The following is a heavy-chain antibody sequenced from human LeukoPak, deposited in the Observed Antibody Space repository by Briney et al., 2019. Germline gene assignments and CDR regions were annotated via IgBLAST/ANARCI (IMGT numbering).Heavy chain of an antibody. CDR3: STDSTIVY. J-gene: IGHJ4*02. V-gene: IGHV3-15*01. D-gene: IGHD3-9*01. CDR2: IKSKTDGGTT. CDR1: SGSIFSSNW. Sequence: GTLSLTCAVSSGSIFSSNWWSWVRQAPGKGLEWVGRIKSKTDGGTTDYAAPVKGRFSISRDDSKNTLYLQMNSLKTEDTAVYYCSTDSTIVYWGQGTLVTVSS.